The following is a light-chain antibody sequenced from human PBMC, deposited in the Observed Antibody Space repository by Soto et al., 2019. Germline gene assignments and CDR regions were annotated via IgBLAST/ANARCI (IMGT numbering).Light chain of an antibody. CDR3: CSYAGSRTPLI. J-gene: IGLJ1*01. CDR1: SSYVGSYNL. CDR2: EVS. Sequence: QSALTQAASVSGSPGQSITISCTGTSSYVGSYNLVSWYQQHPGKAPKLMIYEVSKRPSGLSNRFSGSKSGNTASLTISGLQAEDEADYYCCSYAGSRTPLIFGTGTKVTVL. V-gene: IGLV2-23*02.